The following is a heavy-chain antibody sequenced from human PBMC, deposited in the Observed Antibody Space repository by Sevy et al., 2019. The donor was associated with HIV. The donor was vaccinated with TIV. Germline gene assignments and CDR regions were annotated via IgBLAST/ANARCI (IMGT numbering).Heavy chain of an antibody. V-gene: IGHV1-24*01. J-gene: IGHJ6*02. D-gene: IGHD6-13*01. Sequence: ASVKVSCKVSGYTLTELSMHWVRQAPGKGLEWMGGFDPEDGETIYAQKFQGRVTMTEDTSTDTAYMELSSRRSEDTAVYYCATAGIAAAGTRPYYYYYGMDVWGQGTTVTVSS. CDR1: GYTLTELS. CDR2: FDPEDGET. CDR3: ATAGIAAAGTRPYYYYYGMDV.